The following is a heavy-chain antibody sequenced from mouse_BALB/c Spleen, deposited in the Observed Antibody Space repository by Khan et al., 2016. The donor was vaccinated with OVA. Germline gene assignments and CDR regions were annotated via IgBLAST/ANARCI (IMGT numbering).Heavy chain of an antibody. J-gene: IGHJ3*01. Sequence: QVQLQQSGPELVRPGVSVKISCKGSGYTFTDYAMHWVKQSHAKSLEWIGVISTHYGNVDSNQKFKGKATMTVDKSSNTAYMELARFTSEDPAIXYCAEGSGNDRFAYWGQGTLVTVSA. CDR3: AEGSGNDRFAY. D-gene: IGHD2-2*01. V-gene: IGHV1S137*01. CDR1: GYTFTDYA. CDR2: ISTHYGNV.